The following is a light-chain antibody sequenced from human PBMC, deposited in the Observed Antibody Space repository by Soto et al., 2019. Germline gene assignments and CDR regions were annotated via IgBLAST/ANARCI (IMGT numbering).Light chain of an antibody. CDR2: EVS. Sequence: QSALTQPPSASGSPGQSVTISCTGTSSDVGGYTYVSWYQQHPGKAPKLMIYEVSTRPSGVPDRFSGSKSGNTASLTVSGLQTEDEADYYCCSYGGSNNVIFGGGTKLTVL. V-gene: IGLV2-8*01. J-gene: IGLJ2*01. CDR3: CSYGGSNNVI. CDR1: SSDVGGYTY.